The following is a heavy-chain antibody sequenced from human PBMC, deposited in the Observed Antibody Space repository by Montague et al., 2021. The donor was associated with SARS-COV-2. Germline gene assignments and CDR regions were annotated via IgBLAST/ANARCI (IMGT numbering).Heavy chain of an antibody. J-gene: IGHJ6*02. CDR1: GGSFSGYY. CDR3: AGGTVDDNCSGGSCYSGYYYGMDV. CDR2: INHSGST. D-gene: IGHD2-15*01. Sequence: SETLSLTCAVYGGSFSGYYSCWVCLPPGQGLEWIGEINHSGSTNYNPSLKSRVTISVDTSKNQFSLKLSSVTAADTAVYYCAGGTVDDNCSGGSCYSGYYYGMDVWGQGTTVTVSS. V-gene: IGHV4-34*01.